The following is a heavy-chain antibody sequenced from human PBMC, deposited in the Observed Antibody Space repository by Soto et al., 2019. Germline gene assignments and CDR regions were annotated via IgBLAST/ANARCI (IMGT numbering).Heavy chain of an antibody. V-gene: IGHV5-51*01. CDR3: ARRTPYSSSWYYGMDV. J-gene: IGHJ6*02. D-gene: IGHD6-13*01. CDR2: IYPGDSDT. Sequence: GESLKISCNGSGYSFTSYWIGWVRQMPGKGLEWMGIIYPGDSDTRYSPSFQGQVTISADKSISTAYLQWSSLKASDTAMYYCARRTPYSSSWYYGMDVWGQGTTVTVSS. CDR1: GYSFTSYW.